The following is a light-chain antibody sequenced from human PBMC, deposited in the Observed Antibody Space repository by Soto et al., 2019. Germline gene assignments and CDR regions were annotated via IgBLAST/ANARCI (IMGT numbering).Light chain of an antibody. CDR1: QSVSSN. CDR3: QQYNNWPRT. V-gene: IGKV3-15*01. CDR2: GAS. J-gene: IGKJ1*01. Sequence: EIVMTQSPATLSVSPGERATLSCRASQSVSSNLAWYQQKPGQAPRLLIYGASTRATGIPGRFSGSGSGTEFTLTISSLQSEYFAVDYCQQYNNWPRTFGQGTKVEIK.